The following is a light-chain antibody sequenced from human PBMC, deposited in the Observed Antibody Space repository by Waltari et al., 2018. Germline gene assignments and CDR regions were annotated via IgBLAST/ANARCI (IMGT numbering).Light chain of an antibody. Sequence: SYALTQPPSVSVSPGQPASITCPGSNLGANLALWYQQKPGQSPVLVIYQDNKRPSGIPERFSGSNSGHTATLTISGTQAMDEADYYCQAWDNSLVVFGTGTAVTVL. J-gene: IGLJ1*01. CDR1: NLGANL. CDR2: QDN. CDR3: QAWDNSLVV. V-gene: IGLV3-1*01.